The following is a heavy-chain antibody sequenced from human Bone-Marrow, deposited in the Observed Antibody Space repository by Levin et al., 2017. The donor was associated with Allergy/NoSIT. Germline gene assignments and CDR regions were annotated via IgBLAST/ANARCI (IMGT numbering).Heavy chain of an antibody. V-gene: IGHV3-74*01. J-gene: IGHJ6*02. CDR1: GFSFSSYW. CDR2: INSDASTI. Sequence: GGSLRLSCAAASGFSFSSYWMHWVRQAPGEGLLWVSRINSDASTIDYADSVKGRFTISRDNSKNTLYLEMNGLRVEDTAVYYCARPSLESYSYGLDVWGQGTTVTVSS. CDR3: ARPSLESYSYGLDV.